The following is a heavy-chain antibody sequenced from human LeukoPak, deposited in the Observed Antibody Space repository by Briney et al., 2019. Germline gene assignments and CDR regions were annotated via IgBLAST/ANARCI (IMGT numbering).Heavy chain of an antibody. CDR3: ARRGPQDVYYYYYGMDV. D-gene: IGHD3/OR15-3a*01. Sequence: GGSLRLSCAASGFTFSSYSMNWVRQAPGKGLEWVSYISSSSSTIYYADSVKGRFTISRDNAKNSLYLQMNSLRAEDTAVYYCARRGPQDVYYYYYGMDVWGQGTTVTVS. V-gene: IGHV3-48*04. CDR1: GFTFSSYS. J-gene: IGHJ6*02. CDR2: ISSSSSTI.